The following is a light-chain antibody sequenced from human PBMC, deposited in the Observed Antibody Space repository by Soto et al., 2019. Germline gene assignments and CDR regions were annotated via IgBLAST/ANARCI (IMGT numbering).Light chain of an antibody. J-gene: IGKJ1*01. CDR1: QDISPY. Sequence: DIQMTQSPSSLSASVGDRVTITCQASQDISPYLNWYQQKPGKAPKLLIYDAFNLATGVPSRFSGSGSGTDFTFTISSLQPEDIASYYCQQYDSLPRTFGQGTKVEIK. V-gene: IGKV1-33*01. CDR3: QQYDSLPRT. CDR2: DAF.